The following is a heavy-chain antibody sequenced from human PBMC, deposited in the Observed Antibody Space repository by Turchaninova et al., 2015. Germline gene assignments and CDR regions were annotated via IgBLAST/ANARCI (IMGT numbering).Heavy chain of an antibody. D-gene: IGHD6-19*01. J-gene: IGHJ4*02. CDR2: ISYDGSNK. V-gene: IGHV3-30*04. CDR3: ATARGRSGWHMDFFDY. Sequence: QVQLVESGGGVVQPGRSLRLSCVVSGFTFTNYAMHWVRQAPGQGLEWVAVISYDGSNKFYADSGEGRFTIPRDNSKNVRYLQMGSRRAEDTAVYHWATARGRSGWHMDFFDYWGQGTLVTVSS. CDR1: GFTFTNYA.